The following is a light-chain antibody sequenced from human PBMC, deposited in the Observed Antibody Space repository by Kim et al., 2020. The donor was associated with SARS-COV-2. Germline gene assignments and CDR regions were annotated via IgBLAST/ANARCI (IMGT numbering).Light chain of an antibody. J-gene: IGKJ2*01. Sequence: DIQMTQSPSSLSASVGDRVTLTCRTSQTVSHYVNWYQLKPGKAPRLLIFATSNLKRGVPSRFSGSGSGTYFTLTISSLQPEDFATYSCQQSYSTPYTFGQGTKLEI. CDR2: ATS. V-gene: IGKV1-39*01. CDR3: QQSYSTPYT. CDR1: QTVSHY.